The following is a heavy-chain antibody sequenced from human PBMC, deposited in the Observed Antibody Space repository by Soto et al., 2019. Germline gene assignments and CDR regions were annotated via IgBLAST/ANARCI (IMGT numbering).Heavy chain of an antibody. V-gene: IGHV1-2*04. D-gene: IGHD6-13*01. CDR3: ARETLSIAAAGYYYYYYGMDV. CDR2: INPKSGGT. J-gene: IGHJ6*02. Sequence: ASVKVSCKASGYTFTGYYMHWVRQAPGQGLEWMGWINPKSGGTNYAQKFQGWVTMTRDTSISTAYMELSRLRSDDTAVYYCARETLSIAAAGYYYYYYGMDVWGQGTTVTVSS. CDR1: GYTFTGYY.